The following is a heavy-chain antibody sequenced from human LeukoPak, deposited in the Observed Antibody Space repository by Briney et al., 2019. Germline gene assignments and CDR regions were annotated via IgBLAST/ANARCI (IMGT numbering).Heavy chain of an antibody. CDR2: INHSGST. V-gene: IGHV4-34*01. CDR1: GGSFSGYY. CDR3: ARAPSRSPYYYGSGSYYNLFDY. D-gene: IGHD3-10*01. J-gene: IGHJ4*02. Sequence: SETLSLTCAVYGGSFSGYYWSWIRQPPGKGLEWIGEINHSGSTNYNPSLKSRVTISVDTSKNQFSLKLSSVTAADTAVYYCARAPSRSPYYYGSGSYYNLFDYWGQGTLVTVSS.